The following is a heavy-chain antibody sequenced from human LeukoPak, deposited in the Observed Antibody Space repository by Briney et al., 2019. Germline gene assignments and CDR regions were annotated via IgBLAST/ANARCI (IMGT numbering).Heavy chain of an antibody. CDR1: GFTFSSYA. Sequence: PGGSLRLSCAASGFTFSSYAMSWVRQAPGKGLEWVSAISGSGGSTYYADSVKGRFTISRDNAKNSLYLQMNSLRAEDTAVYYCARGPRGRLELLGFDPWGQGTLVTVSS. D-gene: IGHD1-7*01. CDR2: ISGSGGST. J-gene: IGHJ5*02. CDR3: ARGPRGRLELLGFDP. V-gene: IGHV3-23*01.